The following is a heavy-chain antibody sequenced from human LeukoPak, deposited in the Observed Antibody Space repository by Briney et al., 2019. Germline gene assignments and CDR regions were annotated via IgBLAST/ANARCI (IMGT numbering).Heavy chain of an antibody. V-gene: IGHV3-23*01. J-gene: IGHJ3*01. D-gene: IGHD4-23*01. Sequence: GGSLRLSCAASGXTFSSYAMSWVRQSPGKGLEWVSTISESGSSTYYTDSVKGRFTFSRDNSKNTLLLQMNSLRAEDTAVYYCARHDYHSNSDAFDVWGQGTMVTVSS. CDR1: GXTFSSYA. CDR2: ISESGSST. CDR3: ARHDYHSNSDAFDV.